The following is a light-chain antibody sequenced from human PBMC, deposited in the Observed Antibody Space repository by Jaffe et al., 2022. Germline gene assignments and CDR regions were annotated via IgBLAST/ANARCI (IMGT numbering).Light chain of an antibody. CDR1: QSLLHSIGYTY. J-gene: IGKJ3*01. CDR3: MQALQSPPA. CDR2: LGS. V-gene: IGKV2-28*01. Sequence: DIVMTQSPVSLPVTPGEPASISCRSSQSLLHSIGYTYLDWYLQKPGLSPQLLIYLGSTRAPGVPDRFSGSGSGTNFTLKISRVEAEDVGIYYCMQALQSPPAFGPGTKVDIK.